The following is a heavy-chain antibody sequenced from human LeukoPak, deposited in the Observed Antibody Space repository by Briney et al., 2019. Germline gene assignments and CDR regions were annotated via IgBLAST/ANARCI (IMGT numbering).Heavy chain of an antibody. Sequence: GGSLRLSCAASGFTFSSYAMSWVRQAPGKGLEWVSAISGSGGSTYCADSVKGRFTISRDNSKNTLYLQMNSLRAEDTAVYYCANEYYYDSSGYYPNFDYWGQGTLVTVSS. D-gene: IGHD3-22*01. J-gene: IGHJ4*02. CDR2: ISGSGGST. CDR1: GFTFSSYA. V-gene: IGHV3-23*01. CDR3: ANEYYYDSSGYYPNFDY.